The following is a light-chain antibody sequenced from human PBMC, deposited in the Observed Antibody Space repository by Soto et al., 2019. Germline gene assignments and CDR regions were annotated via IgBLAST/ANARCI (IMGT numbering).Light chain of an antibody. J-gene: IGKJ5*01. CDR3: QHYDSLPIT. V-gene: IGKV3-11*01. CDR1: QSVNSY. Sequence: EIVLTQSPATLSLSPVERATLSCMASQSVNSYLAWYQQKPGQVPRLLIYDTSNRATGIPARFSGSGSGTDFTLTISRLEPEDFAVFYCQHYDSLPITFGQGTRLEIK. CDR2: DTS.